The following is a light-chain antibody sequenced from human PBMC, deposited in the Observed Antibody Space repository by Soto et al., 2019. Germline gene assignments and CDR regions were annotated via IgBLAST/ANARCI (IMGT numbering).Light chain of an antibody. J-gene: IGLJ2*01. Sequence: SYELTQPPSVSVSPGQTASITCSGDKLGDKYACWYQQKPGQSPVLVIYQDSKRLSGIPERFSGSNSGNTATLTISGTQAMDEADYYCQAWDSTGVFGGGTKLTVL. CDR2: QDS. V-gene: IGLV3-1*01. CDR1: KLGDKY. CDR3: QAWDSTGV.